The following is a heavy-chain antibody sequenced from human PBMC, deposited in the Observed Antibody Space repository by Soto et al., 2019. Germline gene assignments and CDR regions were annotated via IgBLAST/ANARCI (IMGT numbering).Heavy chain of an antibody. CDR2: VDPSDSYT. CDR3: GRQGGDGYNIDY. V-gene: IGHV5-10-1*01. Sequence: PGESLKISCEGSGYDFTNYWINWVRQMPGKGLEWMGRVDPSDSYTNYSPSFQGHVTFLVDKSISTTYVQWSSLKASDTAVYYCGRQGGDGYNIDYWGQGTLVTVSS. D-gene: IGHD3-16*01. J-gene: IGHJ4*02. CDR1: GYDFTNYW.